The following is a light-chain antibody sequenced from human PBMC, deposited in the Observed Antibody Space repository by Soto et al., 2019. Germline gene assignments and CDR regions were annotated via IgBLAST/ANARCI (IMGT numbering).Light chain of an antibody. J-gene: IGKJ1*01. CDR2: TAS. Sequence: DYQVTQSPSTLSASVVDRGTIACRASQNIYTWLAWYQQKPGIAPKLLIHTASTLESGVPSRFSGSGYGTEFTLTISGLQPEDSATYYCQQYERYSTFGQGTKVDIK. CDR1: QNIYTW. V-gene: IGKV1-5*03. CDR3: QQYERYST.